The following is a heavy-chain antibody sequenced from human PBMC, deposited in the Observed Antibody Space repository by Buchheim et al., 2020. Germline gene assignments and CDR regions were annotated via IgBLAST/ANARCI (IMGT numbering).Heavy chain of an antibody. CDR2: IDHSGSV. V-gene: IGHV4-34*01. D-gene: IGHD4/OR15-4a*01. Sequence: QEQLQQWGAGLLKPSETLSLTCAVYVGSFSGYYWSWFRQSPATGLEWIGKIDHSGSVIYNPSLKSRLTLSVDTSKNQFSLHLASVTAADTAVYFCARGPYGDVRPRGRRLFDYWGQGTL. CDR1: VGSFSGYY. J-gene: IGHJ4*02. CDR3: ARGPYGDVRPRGRRLFDY.